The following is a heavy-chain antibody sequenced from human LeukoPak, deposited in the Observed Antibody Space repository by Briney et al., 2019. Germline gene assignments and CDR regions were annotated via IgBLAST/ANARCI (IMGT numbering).Heavy chain of an antibody. D-gene: IGHD6-19*01. CDR3: AKDSGPEGAVAGDFDY. V-gene: IGHV3-9*01. Sequence: GGSLRLSCAASGFTFDDYAMHWVRHAPGKGLEWVSGISWNSGSIGYADSVKGRFTISRDNAKNSLYLQMNSLRAEDTALYYCAKDSGPEGAVAGDFDYWGQGTLVTVSS. CDR2: ISWNSGSI. J-gene: IGHJ4*02. CDR1: GFTFDDYA.